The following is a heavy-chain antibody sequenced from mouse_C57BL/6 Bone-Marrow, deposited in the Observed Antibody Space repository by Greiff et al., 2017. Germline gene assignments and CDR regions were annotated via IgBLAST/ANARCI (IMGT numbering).Heavy chain of an antibody. V-gene: IGHV1-53*01. Sequence: QVKLQQPGTELVKPGASVKLSCKASGYTFTSYGMHWVKQRPGQGLEWIGNINPSDGGPNYNEKFKSKATMTVDKSSSTAYMQLSSLTSEAAAVYYCSRWTVVWYYFDYWGQGTTLTVSS. D-gene: IGHD1-1*01. CDR2: INPSDGGP. CDR3: SRWTVVWYYFDY. CDR1: GYTFTSYG. J-gene: IGHJ2*01.